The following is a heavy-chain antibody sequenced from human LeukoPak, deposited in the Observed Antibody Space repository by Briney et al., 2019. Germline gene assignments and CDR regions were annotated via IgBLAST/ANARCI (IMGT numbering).Heavy chain of an antibody. CDR2: ISGSGGST. D-gene: IGHD6-6*01. CDR1: GFTFSSYA. V-gene: IGHV3-23*01. CDR3: AKVTRGYSSSSLDY. J-gene: IGHJ4*02. Sequence: GGSLRLSCAASGFTFSSYAMSWVRQAPGKGLEWVSGISGSGGSTYYADSVKGRFTISRDNSKNTLYLQMNSLRAEDTAVYYCAKVTRGYSSSSLDYWGQGTLVTVSS.